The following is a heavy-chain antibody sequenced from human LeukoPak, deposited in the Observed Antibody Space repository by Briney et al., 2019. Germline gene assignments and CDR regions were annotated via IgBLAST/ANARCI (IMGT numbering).Heavy chain of an antibody. D-gene: IGHD3-16*01. V-gene: IGHV1-18*01. CDR1: GYTFTSYG. CDR2: VSAYNGDT. Sequence: ASVKVSCKASGYTFTSYGISWVRQAPGQGLEWMGWVSAYNGDTNYAQKLQGRVTMTTDTSTSTAYMELRSLRSDDTAVYYCARDFFWGFVGHGMDVWGQGTTVTVSS. CDR3: ARDFFWGFVGHGMDV. J-gene: IGHJ6*02.